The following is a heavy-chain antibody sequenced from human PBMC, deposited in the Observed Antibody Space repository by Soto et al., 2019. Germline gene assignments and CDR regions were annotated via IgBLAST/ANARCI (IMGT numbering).Heavy chain of an antibody. D-gene: IGHD3-10*01. CDR3: ARDAYYGSGSYYPRFDP. V-gene: IGHV4-34*01. CDR1: GGSFSGYY. CDR2: INHSGST. J-gene: IGHJ5*02. Sequence: SETLSLTCAVYGGSFSGYYWSWIRQPPGKGLEWIGEINHSGSTNYNPSLKSRVTISVDTSKNQFSLKLSSVTAADTAVYYCARDAYYGSGSYYPRFDPWGQGTLVTVSS.